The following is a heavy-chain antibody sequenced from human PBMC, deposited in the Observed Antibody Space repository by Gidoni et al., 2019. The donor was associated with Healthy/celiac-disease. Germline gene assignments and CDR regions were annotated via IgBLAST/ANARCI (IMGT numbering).Heavy chain of an antibody. CDR2: ISSSSSTI. V-gene: IGHV3-48*02. D-gene: IGHD1-26*01. CDR1: GFTFSSYS. J-gene: IGHJ3*02. Sequence: EVQLVESGGGLVQPGGSLRLSCAASGFTFSSYSMNWVRQAPGKGLDWVSYISSSSSTIYYADSVKGRFTISRDNAKNSLYLQMNSLRDEDTAVYYCARGGRVGATYDAFDIWGQGTMVTVSS. CDR3: ARGGRVGATYDAFDI.